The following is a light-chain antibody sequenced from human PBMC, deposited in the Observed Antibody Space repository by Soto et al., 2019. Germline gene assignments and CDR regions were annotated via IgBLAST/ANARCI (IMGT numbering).Light chain of an antibody. J-gene: IGKJ4*01. CDR3: HQYGDSPT. CDR1: QSLRRTS. Sequence: EIVLTQSPGTLSLSPGERATLACRTSQSLRRTSLAWYQHKPGQSPRLLIYGASSRATGIPDRFSGSGSGTDFTLTINGLEPEDFAVYFCHQYGDSPTFGGGTKV. CDR2: GAS. V-gene: IGKV3-20*01.